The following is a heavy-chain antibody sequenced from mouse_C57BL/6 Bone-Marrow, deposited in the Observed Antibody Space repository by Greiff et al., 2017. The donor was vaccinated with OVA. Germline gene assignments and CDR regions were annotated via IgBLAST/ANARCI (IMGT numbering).Heavy chain of an antibody. V-gene: IGHV1-80*01. CDR2: IYPGDGDT. CDR1: GYAFSSYW. Sequence: QVHVKQSGAELVKPGASVKISCKASGYAFSSYWMNWVKQRPGKGLEWIGQIYPGDGDTNYNGKFKGKATLTADKSSSTAYMQLSSLTSEDSAVYFCARGTAQATVPYYYAMDYWGQGTSVTVSS. J-gene: IGHJ4*01. CDR3: ARGTAQATVPYYYAMDY. D-gene: IGHD3-2*02.